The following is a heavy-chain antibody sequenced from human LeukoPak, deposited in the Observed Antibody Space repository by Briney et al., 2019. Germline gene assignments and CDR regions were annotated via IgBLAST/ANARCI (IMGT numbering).Heavy chain of an antibody. J-gene: IGHJ4*02. V-gene: IGHV3-53*01. Sequence: GGSLRLSCAASGFSVGHNYMSWCRQAPGKGLEWVSVIYSGGTTESADSVRGRFTISRDSSKNTLYLQINSLRAEDTAVYYCATAPSSLVDYWGQGALVTVSS. CDR3: ATAPSSLVDY. CDR1: GFSVGHNY. CDR2: IYSGGTT. D-gene: IGHD2-2*01.